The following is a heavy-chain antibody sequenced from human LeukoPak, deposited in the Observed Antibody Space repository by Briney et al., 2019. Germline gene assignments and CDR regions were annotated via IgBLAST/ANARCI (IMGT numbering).Heavy chain of an antibody. D-gene: IGHD3-10*01. CDR1: GYSISSGYL. Sequence: SETLSLTCTVSGYSISSGYLWGWIRQPPGKGLEWIGYIYYSGSTNYNPSLKSRVTISVDTSENQFSLKLTSVTAADTAVYYCARVGSYTVPDWGQGTLVTVSS. CDR2: IYYSGST. CDR3: ARVGSYTVPD. J-gene: IGHJ4*02. V-gene: IGHV4-61*01.